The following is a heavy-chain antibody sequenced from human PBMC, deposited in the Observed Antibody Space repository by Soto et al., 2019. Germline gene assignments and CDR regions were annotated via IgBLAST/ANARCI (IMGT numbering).Heavy chain of an antibody. D-gene: IGHD3-10*01. CDR3: ARSRGVLLWFGELMDV. J-gene: IGHJ6*04. CDR2: IKQDGSEK. Sequence: ELQLVESGGGLVQPGGSLRLSCAASGFTFSSYWMSWVRQAPGKGLEWVANIKQDGSEKYYVDSVKGRFTISRDNAKNSLYLQMNSLRAEDTAVYYCARSRGVLLWFGELMDVWGKGTTVTVSS. V-gene: IGHV3-7*01. CDR1: GFTFSSYW.